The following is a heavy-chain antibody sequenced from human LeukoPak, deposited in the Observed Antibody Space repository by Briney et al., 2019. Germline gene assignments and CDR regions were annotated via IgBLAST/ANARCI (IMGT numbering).Heavy chain of an antibody. CDR2: ISSGSTI. Sequence: GGSLRLSCAASGFTFSDYYMSWTRQAPGKGLEWVSYISSGSTIYYADSVKGRFTISRDNAKNSLYLQMNSLRAEDTAVYYCARDYYGSGSYYNNWFDPWGQGTLVTVSS. CDR1: GFTFSDYY. V-gene: IGHV3-11*01. J-gene: IGHJ5*02. CDR3: ARDYYGSGSYYNNWFDP. D-gene: IGHD3-10*01.